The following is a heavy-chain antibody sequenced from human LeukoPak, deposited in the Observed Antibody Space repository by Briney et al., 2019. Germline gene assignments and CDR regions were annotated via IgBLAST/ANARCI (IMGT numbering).Heavy chain of an antibody. D-gene: IGHD3-10*01. CDR3: AREVDYYGSGSYSHYMDV. J-gene: IGHJ6*03. Sequence: GSLRLSCAASGFTFSNYWMSWVRQAPGKELEWVANIKQDGSEKYYVDSVKGRSTISRDNAKNSLYLQMNSLRAEDTAVYYCAREVDYYGSGSYSHYMDVWGKGTTVTFSS. V-gene: IGHV3-7*01. CDR1: GFTFSNYW. CDR2: IKQDGSEK.